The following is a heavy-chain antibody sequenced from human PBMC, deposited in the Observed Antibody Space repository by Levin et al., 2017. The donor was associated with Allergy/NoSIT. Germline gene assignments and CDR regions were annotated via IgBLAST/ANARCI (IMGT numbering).Heavy chain of an antibody. CDR1: GFTFSSYG. V-gene: IGHV3-30*18. Sequence: SCAASGFTFSSYGMHWVRQAPGKGLEWVAVISYDGSNKYYADSVKGRFTISRDNSKNTLYLQMNSLRAEDTAVYYCAKEPYSSSWHWYFDLWGRGTLVTVSS. D-gene: IGHD6-13*01. CDR2: ISYDGSNK. J-gene: IGHJ2*01. CDR3: AKEPYSSSWHWYFDL.